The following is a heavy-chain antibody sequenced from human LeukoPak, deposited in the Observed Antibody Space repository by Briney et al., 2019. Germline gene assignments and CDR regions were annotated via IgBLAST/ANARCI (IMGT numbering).Heavy chain of an antibody. CDR3: ARDGTMSTRAPGGVPDY. D-gene: IGHD3-10*02. CDR2: INPNSGDT. CDR1: GYTFTDYY. V-gene: IGHV1-2*02. J-gene: IGHJ4*02. Sequence: ASVKVSCKATGYTFTDYYMHWVRQAPGQGLEWMGWINPNSGDTYYAPKSQGRVTMTRDTSISTAYMELSRLISDDTAVYYCARDGTMSTRAPGGVPDYWGQGTLVTVSS.